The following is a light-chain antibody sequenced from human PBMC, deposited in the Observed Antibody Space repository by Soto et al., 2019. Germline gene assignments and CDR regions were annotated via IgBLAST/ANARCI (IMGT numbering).Light chain of an antibody. V-gene: IGLV1-44*01. Sequence: QSVLTQPPSASGTPGQRVTISCSGSSSNIGSNSVNWYQQLPGTAPKLLMYSSNQRPSGVPDRFSGSKSGTSASLAISGLQSEDEADYYCAAWDDSLNGVVFGGGTKLTLL. CDR2: SSN. CDR3: AAWDDSLNGVV. CDR1: SSNIGSNS. J-gene: IGLJ2*01.